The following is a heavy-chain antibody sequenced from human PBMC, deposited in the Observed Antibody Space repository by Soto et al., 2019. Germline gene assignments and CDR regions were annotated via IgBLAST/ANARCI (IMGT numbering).Heavy chain of an antibody. J-gene: IGHJ4*02. V-gene: IGHV1-18*01. CDR2: ISAYNGNT. CDR3: ASVRFLEWLLDY. D-gene: IGHD3-3*01. CDR1: GYTFTSYA. Sequence: ASVKVSCKASGYTFTSYAMHWVRQAPGQGLEWMGWISAYNGNTNYAQKLQGRVTMTTDTSTSTAYMELRSLRSDDTAVYYCASVRFLEWLLDYWGQGTLVTVSS.